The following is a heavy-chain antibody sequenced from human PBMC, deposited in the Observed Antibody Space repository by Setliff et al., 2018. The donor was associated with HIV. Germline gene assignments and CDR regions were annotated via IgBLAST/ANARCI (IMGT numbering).Heavy chain of an antibody. CDR1: GFTFSNYA. CDR3: AKEDQRVTSVDY. D-gene: IGHD2-2*01. CDR2: ISGSGDTT. J-gene: IGHJ4*02. V-gene: IGHV3-23*01. Sequence: LRLSCAASGFTFSNYAMTWVRQAPGKGLEWVSGISGSGDTTNYADSVKGRFTISRDNSKNTLYLQMNSLRAEDTAVYYCAKEDQRVTSVDYWGQGTPVTVSS.